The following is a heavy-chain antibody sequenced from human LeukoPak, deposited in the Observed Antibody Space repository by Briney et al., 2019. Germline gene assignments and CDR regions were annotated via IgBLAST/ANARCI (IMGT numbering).Heavy chain of an antibody. D-gene: IGHD1-26*01. CDR1: GFTFSSYS. Sequence: GGSLRLSCAAAGFTFSSYSMNWVRQAPGKGLECVSYISSSSSTIYYADSVKGRFTISRDNAKNSLYLQMNSLRAEDTAVYYCASDIVGSTEIDAFDIWSQGTMVTVSS. CDR2: ISSSSSTI. V-gene: IGHV3-48*01. CDR3: ASDIVGSTEIDAFDI. J-gene: IGHJ3*02.